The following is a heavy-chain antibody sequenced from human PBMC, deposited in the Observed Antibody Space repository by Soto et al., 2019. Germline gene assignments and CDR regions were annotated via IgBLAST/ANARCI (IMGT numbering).Heavy chain of an antibody. Sequence: PSETLSLTCTVSGGSISSGGYYWSRIRQHPGKGLEWIGYIYYSGSTYYNPSLKSRVTISVDTSKNQFSLKLSSVTAADTAVYYCSRRYCSSTSCYVGAFEIWGQGTMVTVSS. CDR2: IYYSGST. D-gene: IGHD2-2*01. CDR3: SRRYCSSTSCYVGAFEI. CDR1: GGSISSGGYY. J-gene: IGHJ3*02. V-gene: IGHV4-31*03.